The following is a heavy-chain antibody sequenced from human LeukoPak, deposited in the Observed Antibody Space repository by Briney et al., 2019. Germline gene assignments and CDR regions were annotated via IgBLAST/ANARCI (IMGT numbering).Heavy chain of an antibody. CDR3: TRGQYYYHSGHYLGNFDY. D-gene: IGHD3-22*01. CDR2: ISYDGSNA. CDR1: GFAFSMYA. V-gene: IGHV3-30*01. Sequence: QSGGSLRLSCAASGFAFSMYALHWVRQAPGKGLEWVALISYDGSNADYVDSVKGRFTISRDNSKNTLFLQMNSLRAEDTAVYYCTRGQYYYHSGHYLGNFDYWGPGTLVTVSS. J-gene: IGHJ4*02.